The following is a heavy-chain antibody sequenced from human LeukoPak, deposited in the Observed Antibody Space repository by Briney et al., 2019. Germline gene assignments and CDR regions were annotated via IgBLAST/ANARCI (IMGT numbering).Heavy chain of an antibody. D-gene: IGHD3-16*01. CDR2: TKQDGSEK. J-gene: IGHJ4*02. CDR1: GFTFSSYW. Sequence: GGSLRLSCAASGFTFSSYWMTWVRQAPGRGLEWVASTKQDGSEKYYVDSVKGRFTISRDNAKNSLYLQMNSLRAEDTAVYYCARDRTFASWGQGTLVTVSS. CDR3: ARDRTFAS. V-gene: IGHV3-7*01.